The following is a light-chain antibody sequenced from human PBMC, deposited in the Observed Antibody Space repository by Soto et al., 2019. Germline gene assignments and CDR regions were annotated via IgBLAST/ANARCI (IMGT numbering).Light chain of an antibody. CDR1: PAISNY. CDR2: AAS. J-gene: IGKJ3*01. CDR3: QQYNSYPLFT. V-gene: IGKV1-16*02. Sequence: DIQMTQSPSSLSASVGDRVTVTCRASPAISNYLAWFQQKPGIAPKSLIYAASGLQSGVPSKFSGSGSGTDLTLTTSSLQPADFATYYCQQYNSYPLFTFGPGTKVDIK.